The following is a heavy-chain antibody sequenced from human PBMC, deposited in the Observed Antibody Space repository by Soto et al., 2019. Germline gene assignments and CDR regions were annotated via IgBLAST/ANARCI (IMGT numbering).Heavy chain of an antibody. D-gene: IGHD3-9*01. V-gene: IGHV1-69*13. Sequence: SVKVSCKASGGTFSSYAISWVRQAPGQGLEWIGGIIPIFGTANYAQKFQGRVTITADESTSTAYMELSSLRSEDTAVYYCARPPGYISDWYYFDLWGQGTQGTVSS. J-gene: IGHJ4*02. CDR1: GGTFSSYA. CDR3: ARPPGYISDWYYFDL. CDR2: IIPIFGTA.